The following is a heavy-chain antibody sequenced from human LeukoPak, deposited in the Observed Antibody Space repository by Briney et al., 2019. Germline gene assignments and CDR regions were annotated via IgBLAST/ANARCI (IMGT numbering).Heavy chain of an antibody. J-gene: IGHJ4*02. V-gene: IGHV1-46*01. CDR3: ARGPHDYGDYDRGGFDY. CDR2: INPSGGST. CDR1: RYTSTSYY. Sequence: ASLKASCKASRYTSTSYYMHWVRQAPRQGLEWMGIINPSGGSTSSAQKFQGRVTMTRDTPTSTVYMELSSLGSEDTAVYYCARGPHDYGDYDRGGFDYWGQGTLVTVSS. D-gene: IGHD4-17*01.